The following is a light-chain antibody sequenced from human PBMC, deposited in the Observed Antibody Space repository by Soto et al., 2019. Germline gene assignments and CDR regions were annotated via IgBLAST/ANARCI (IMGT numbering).Light chain of an antibody. Sequence: QSALTQPASVSGSPGESITISCTGTSSDVGTYNLVTWYQQRPGRVPKLILYEGNKRPSGVSSRFSASKSGNTASLTISGLQAEDEADYFCCSYAPSRTLLFGGGTKLTVL. CDR2: EGN. CDR3: CSYAPSRTLL. CDR1: SSDVGTYNL. J-gene: IGLJ2*01. V-gene: IGLV2-23*01.